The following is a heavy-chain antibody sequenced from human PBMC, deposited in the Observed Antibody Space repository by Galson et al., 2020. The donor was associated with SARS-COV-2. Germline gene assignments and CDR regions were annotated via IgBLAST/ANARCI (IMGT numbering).Heavy chain of an antibody. CDR1: GFTLRSYW. CDR3: ARAPYSGNSINTLDY. CDR2: VNSDGSST. V-gene: IGHV3-74*01. D-gene: IGHD1-26*01. Sequence: GGSLRLSCAASGFTLRSYWMHWVRQAPGKGLVWVSRVNSDGSSTTYADSVKGRFTISRDNAKNTLYLQMNSLRADDTAVYYCARAPYSGNSINTLDYWGQGTLVTVSS. J-gene: IGHJ4*02.